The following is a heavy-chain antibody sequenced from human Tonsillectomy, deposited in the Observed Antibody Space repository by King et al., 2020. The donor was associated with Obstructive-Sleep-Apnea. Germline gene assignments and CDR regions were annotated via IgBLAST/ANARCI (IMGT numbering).Heavy chain of an antibody. D-gene: IGHD5/OR15-5a*01. V-gene: IGHV3-15*05. J-gene: IGHJ4*02. CDR2: IRSITDGETG. CDR3: STSLYRCWSYFHY. Sequence: VQLVESGGGLVKPEGSLRLSCAASGFASVNAWLSWGRLAPGEGLGWVWRIRSITDGETGDYASSVEGRFSISRDDSKNTLYQEMNSLKTEDTGVYYCSTSLYRCWSYFHYWGQGTLVTVSS. CDR1: GFASVNAW.